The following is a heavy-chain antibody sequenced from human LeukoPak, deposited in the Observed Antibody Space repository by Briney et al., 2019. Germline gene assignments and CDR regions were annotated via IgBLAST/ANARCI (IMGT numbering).Heavy chain of an antibody. CDR1: GDTVSSNSVI. CDR3: ARGWEYSSDWYYFDY. CDR2: TYYMTKWYN. Sequence: SQTLSLTCPISGDTVSSNSVIWEWIRQSPSRGLEWLGRTYYMTKWYNGYAVSVKSQITINPNTSKNQFSLQLNSVTPEDTAVYYCARGWEYSSDWYYFDYWGKRTLVTVSS. J-gene: IGHJ4*01. D-gene: IGHD6-19*01. V-gene: IGHV6-1*01.